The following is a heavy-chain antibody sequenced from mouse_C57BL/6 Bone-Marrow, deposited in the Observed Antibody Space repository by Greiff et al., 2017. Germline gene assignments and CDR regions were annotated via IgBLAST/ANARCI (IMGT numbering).Heavy chain of an antibody. J-gene: IGHJ2*01. CDR3: ARSYGNYGGDY. Sequence: QVQLQQPGAELVKPGASVKLSCKASGYTFTSYWMQWVKQRPGQGLEWIGEIDPSDSNTNYNQKFKGKATLTVDTSSSTAYMQLSSLTSEDSEVYYCARSYGNYGGDYWGQGTTLTVSS. CDR1: GYTFTSYW. V-gene: IGHV1-50*01. D-gene: IGHD2-10*02. CDR2: IDPSDSNT.